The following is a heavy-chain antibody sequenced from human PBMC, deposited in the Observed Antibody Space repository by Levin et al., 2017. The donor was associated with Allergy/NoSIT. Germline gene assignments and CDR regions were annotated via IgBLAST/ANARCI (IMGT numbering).Heavy chain of an antibody. V-gene: IGHV3-9*01. CDR3: ATLGEFTDYYYYGMDV. D-gene: IGHD3-10*01. J-gene: IGHJ6*02. Sequence: GGSLRLSCAASGFTFDDYAMHWVRQAPGKGLEWVSGISWNSGSIGYADSVKGRFTISRDNAKNSLYLQMNSLRAEDTALYYCATLGEFTDYYYYGMDVWGQGTTVTVSS. CDR1: GFTFDDYA. CDR2: ISWNSGSI.